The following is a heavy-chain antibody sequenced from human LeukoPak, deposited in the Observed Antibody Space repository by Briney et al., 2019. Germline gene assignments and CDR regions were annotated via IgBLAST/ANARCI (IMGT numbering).Heavy chain of an antibody. J-gene: IGHJ4*02. Sequence: GGSLRLSCAASGFTFSSYAMSWVRQAPGKVLEWVSAISGSGGSTYYADSVKGRFTISRDNSKNTLYLQMNSLRAEDTAVYYCAKAHTEYQLLSGFYWGQGTLVTVSS. CDR1: GFTFSSYA. CDR3: AKAHTEYQLLSGFY. CDR2: ISGSGGST. V-gene: IGHV3-23*01. D-gene: IGHD2-2*01.